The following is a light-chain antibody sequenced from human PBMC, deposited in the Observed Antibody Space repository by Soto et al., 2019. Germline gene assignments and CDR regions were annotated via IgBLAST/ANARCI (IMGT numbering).Light chain of an antibody. CDR1: RSDVGGYND. J-gene: IGLJ2*01. V-gene: IGLV2-14*01. CDR2: DVS. Sequence: QSALTQPASVSGSPGQSITISCTGTRSDVGGYNDVSWYQQHPGKAPKLMIYDVSNRPSGVSNRFSGSKSGNTASLTISGLQAEDEADYYCSSYTSSSTLVFGGGTKLTVL. CDR3: SSYTSSSTLV.